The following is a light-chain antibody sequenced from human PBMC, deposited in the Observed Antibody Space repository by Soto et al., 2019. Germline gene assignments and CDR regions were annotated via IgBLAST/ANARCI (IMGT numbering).Light chain of an antibody. CDR2: GAS. J-gene: IGKJ1*01. Sequence: EIVMTQSPATLSVSPGERATLSCRASQSVSSNLAWYQQKPGQAPRLLIYGASTRSTGIPARFSGSGSGTELTLTIRSLQSEDFAVYSCQQYNNWSGTFGQGTKVDIK. CDR3: QQYNNWSGT. CDR1: QSVSSN. V-gene: IGKV3-15*01.